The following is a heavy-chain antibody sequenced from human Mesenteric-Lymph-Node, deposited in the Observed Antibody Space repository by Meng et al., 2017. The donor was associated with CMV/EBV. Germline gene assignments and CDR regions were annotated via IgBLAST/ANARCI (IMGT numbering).Heavy chain of an antibody. CDR1: GGSVSSGSYY. V-gene: IGHV4-61*01. D-gene: IGHD3-3*01. J-gene: IGHJ6*02. Sequence: SETLSLTCTVSGGSVSSGSYYWNWIRQPPGKGLEWIGYIYYSGSTNYNPSLKSRVTIPVDTSKNQFSLKLSSVTAADTAVYYCARDNDFWSGFYRMDVWGQGTTVTVSS. CDR3: ARDNDFWSGFYRMDV. CDR2: IYYSGST.